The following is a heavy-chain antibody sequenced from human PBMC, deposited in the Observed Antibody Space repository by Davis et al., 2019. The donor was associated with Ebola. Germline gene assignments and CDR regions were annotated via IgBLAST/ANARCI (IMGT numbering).Heavy chain of an antibody. CDR2: ISAYNDNT. CDR3: ARTPGQKYLQSFDY. CDR1: GYLFTSYG. J-gene: IGHJ4*02. Sequence: ASVKVSCKTSGYLFTSYGISWFRRAPGQGLEWLGWISAYNDNTEYSRKVQGRVTMTTDTSTSTAYMELRSLRSDDTAVYYCARTPGQKYLQSFDYWAQGTLVTISS. V-gene: IGHV1-18*04. D-gene: IGHD4-11*01.